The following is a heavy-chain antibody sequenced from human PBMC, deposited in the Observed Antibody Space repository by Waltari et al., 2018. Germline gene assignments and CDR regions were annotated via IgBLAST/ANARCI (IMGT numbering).Heavy chain of an antibody. V-gene: IGHV3-74*01. CDR3: ARVARKTYSSPVPGRDYYYGMDV. Sequence: EEQLVESGGGLIQPGESLSLSCVVSGFTFSRSWMTWVRHAPGQGLVWVARINGDGSDTSYADSVKGRFTISRDNAKNTVYLQMKSLRAEDTAVYYCARVARKTYSSPVPGRDYYYGMDVWGLGTTVTVSS. D-gene: IGHD6-13*01. J-gene: IGHJ6*02. CDR2: INGDGSDT. CDR1: GFTFSRSW.